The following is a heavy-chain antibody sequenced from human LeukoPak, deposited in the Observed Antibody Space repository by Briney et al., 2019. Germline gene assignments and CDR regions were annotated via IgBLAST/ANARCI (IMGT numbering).Heavy chain of an antibody. CDR3: ARNENSGWGYFDY. J-gene: IGHJ4*02. Sequence: GGSLRLSCAASRFTFNSYAMSWVRKAPGKGREWASVIGGSNGITFYVGSVKGRFTISRDNSKDTLYLQMNSLRAEDTAVYYCARNENSGWGYFDYWGQGTLVTVSS. CDR1: RFTFNSYA. D-gene: IGHD5-12*01. CDR2: IGGSNGIT. V-gene: IGHV3-23*01.